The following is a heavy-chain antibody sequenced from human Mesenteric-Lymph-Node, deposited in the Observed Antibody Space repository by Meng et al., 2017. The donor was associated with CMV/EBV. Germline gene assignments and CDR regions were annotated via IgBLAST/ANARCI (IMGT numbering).Heavy chain of an antibody. Sequence: SQTRSLTGAVPDGSISRSNYYWGWIRQPPGKGLEWVGTIYYSGATYYNPSLESRVTVLTDMSENQFSLKLTSVTAADTAVYFCARGTRYNWNYEEYFQLWGQGTLVTVSS. CDR1: DGSISRSNYY. J-gene: IGHJ1*01. V-gene: IGHV4-39*07. D-gene: IGHD1-7*01. CDR2: IYYSGAT. CDR3: ARGTRYNWNYEEYFQL.